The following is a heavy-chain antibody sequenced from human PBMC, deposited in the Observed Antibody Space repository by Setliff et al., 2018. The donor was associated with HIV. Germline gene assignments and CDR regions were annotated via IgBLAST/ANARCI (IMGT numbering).Heavy chain of an antibody. J-gene: IGHJ6*03. CDR3: ARDLPITIPKYYFYMDV. CDR1: GFTFSSYA. V-gene: IGHV3-23*01. Sequence: PGGSLRLSCAASGFTFSSYAMSWVRQAPGKGLEWVSAISGSGGSTYYADSVRGRFTISRDNSKNTLYLQMNSLRAEDTAVYYCARDLPITIPKYYFYMDVWGKGTTVTVSS. CDR2: ISGSGGST. D-gene: IGHD2-2*01.